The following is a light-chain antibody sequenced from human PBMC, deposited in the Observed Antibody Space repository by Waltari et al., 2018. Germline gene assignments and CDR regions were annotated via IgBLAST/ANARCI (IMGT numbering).Light chain of an antibody. CDR1: QSLLHSNGYTS. Sequence: DIVMTQPSRSWPVSPGEPASCPRRSSQSLLHSNGYTSLSWYLQKAGQSPQLLIYLVSNRASGVPDRFSGSGSGTDFTLKISRVEADDVGVYYCMQTLQSRTLGQGTKVEI. V-gene: IGKV2-28*01. J-gene: IGKJ1*01. CDR3: MQTLQSRT. CDR2: LVS.